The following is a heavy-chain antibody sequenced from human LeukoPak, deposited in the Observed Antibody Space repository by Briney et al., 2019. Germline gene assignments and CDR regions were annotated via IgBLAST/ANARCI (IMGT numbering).Heavy chain of an antibody. Sequence: PSETLSLTCTVSGDSISSYYWSWVRQPPGKGLEWIGYIYYSGNTNYNPSLKSRVTISIDTSKNQFSLKLSSVTAADTAVYYCATIDRSGWCWRYWGQGTLVTVSS. J-gene: IGHJ4*02. CDR3: ATIDRSGWCWRY. CDR2: IYYSGNT. V-gene: IGHV4-59*01. D-gene: IGHD6-19*01. CDR1: GDSISSYY.